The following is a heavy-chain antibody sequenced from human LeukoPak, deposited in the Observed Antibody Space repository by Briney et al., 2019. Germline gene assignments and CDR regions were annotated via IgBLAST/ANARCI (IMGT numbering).Heavy chain of an antibody. D-gene: IGHD1-26*01. CDR3: ARESLSVGSVGSSLFDY. Sequence: SETLSLTCAVYGGSFSGYYWSWIRQPPEKGLEWNGEIKHSGSTNYNPSLKSRVTISVDTSKNQFSLKLSSVTAADTVVYYCARESLSVGSVGSSLFDYWGQGTLVTVSS. CDR1: GGSFSGYY. V-gene: IGHV4-34*01. CDR2: IKHSGST. J-gene: IGHJ4*02.